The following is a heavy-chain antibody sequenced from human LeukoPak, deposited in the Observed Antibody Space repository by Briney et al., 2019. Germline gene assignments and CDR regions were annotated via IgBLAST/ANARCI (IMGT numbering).Heavy chain of an antibody. CDR3: AKFRGYDFVYYFDY. J-gene: IGHJ4*02. Sequence: GSLSLSCAASGFTFISYAMSWVRPAPGKGLEWVSAISGSGGSTYYADSVKGRFTISRDNSKNTLYLQMNSLRAEDTAVYYCAKFRGYDFVYYFDYWGQGTLVTVSS. CDR2: ISGSGGST. CDR1: GFTFISYA. D-gene: IGHD5-12*01. V-gene: IGHV3-23*01.